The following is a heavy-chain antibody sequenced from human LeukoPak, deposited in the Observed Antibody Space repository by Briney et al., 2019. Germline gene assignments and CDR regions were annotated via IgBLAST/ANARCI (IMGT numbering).Heavy chain of an antibody. D-gene: IGHD3-22*01. CDR3: AKGAPQYYYDSSGYYTY. V-gene: IGHV3-23*01. CDR2: ISGSGGST. Sequence: QTGGSLRLSCAASGFTFSSYAMSWVRQAPGKGLEWVSAISGSGGSTYYADSVKGRFTISRDNSKNTLYLQMNSLRAEDTAVYYCAKGAPQYYYDSSGYYTYWGQGTLVTVSS. J-gene: IGHJ4*02. CDR1: GFTFSSYA.